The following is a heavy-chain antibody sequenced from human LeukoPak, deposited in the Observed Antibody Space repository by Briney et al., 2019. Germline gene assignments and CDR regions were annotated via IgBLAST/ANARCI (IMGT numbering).Heavy chain of an antibody. CDR2: ISSSGGTI. D-gene: IGHD3-3*01. J-gene: IGHJ3*02. V-gene: IGHV3-11*04. CDR1: GFTFSDYY. CDR3: ASRITIFGGDAFDI. Sequence: GGSLRLSCAASGFTFSDYYMSWIRQAPGKGLEWVSYISSSGGTICYADSVKGRFTISRGNAKNSLYLQMNSLRAEDTAVYYCASRITIFGGDAFDIWGQGTMVTVSS.